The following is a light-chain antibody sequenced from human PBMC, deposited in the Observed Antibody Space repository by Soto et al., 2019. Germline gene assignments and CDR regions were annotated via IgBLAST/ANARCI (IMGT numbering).Light chain of an antibody. CDR3: QSYDSSLSAAV. Sequence: QAVVTQPPSVSGAPGQKVIISCTGSSSNIGAGYDVHWYQQLPGTAPKLLIYGNSNRPSGVPDRLSGSNSGTSASLAITVLQVEDEADYYCQSYDSSLSAAVFGGGTKVTVL. J-gene: IGLJ2*01. CDR2: GNS. V-gene: IGLV1-40*01. CDR1: SSNIGAGYD.